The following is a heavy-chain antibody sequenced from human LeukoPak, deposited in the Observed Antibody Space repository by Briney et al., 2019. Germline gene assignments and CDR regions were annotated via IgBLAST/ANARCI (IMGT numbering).Heavy chain of an antibody. CDR1: GYTFTSYY. J-gene: IGHJ5*02. CDR2: INPSGGST. CDR3: ARDSVLRWFRGGWFDP. D-gene: IGHD3-10*01. Sequence: ASVKVSCKASGYTFTSYYIHWMRQAPGQGLEWMGIINPSGGSTSYAQKFQGRVTMTRDTSTSTVYMELSSLRSEDTAVYYCARDSVLRWFRGGWFDPWGQGTLVTVSS. V-gene: IGHV1-46*01.